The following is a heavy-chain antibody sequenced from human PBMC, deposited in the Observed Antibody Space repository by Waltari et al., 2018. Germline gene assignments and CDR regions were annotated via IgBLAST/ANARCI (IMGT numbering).Heavy chain of an antibody. J-gene: IGHJ4*02. CDR2: IYSSGTT. CDR3: VRDWGGDDSGSV. CDR1: GVSISSGTYY. Sequence: QVQLQESGPRLVKPSQTLSLTCTVSGVSISSGTYYWSWIRQSAGRGLEWIGRIYSSGTTKYNPSLKSRVSIPIDRSKNQFFVRLTSATAADSAIYYCVRDWGGDDSGSVWGRGAPVTVSS. V-gene: IGHV4-61*02. D-gene: IGHD3-10*01.